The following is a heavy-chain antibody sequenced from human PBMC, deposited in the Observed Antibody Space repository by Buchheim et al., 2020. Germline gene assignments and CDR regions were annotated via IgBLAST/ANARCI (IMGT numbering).Heavy chain of an antibody. Sequence: EVQLVQSGAEVRKPGESLKISCKGSGYSFSDYWIGWVRQMPGKGLEWMGIFHPGDSESRYSPSFQGQVTISVDRSISTAYLQWGSLKASDTAMYYCARRSYSDVDGMDVWGQGT. CDR2: FHPGDSES. V-gene: IGHV5-51*01. CDR3: ARRSYSDVDGMDV. J-gene: IGHJ6*02. D-gene: IGHD1-26*01. CDR1: GYSFSDYW.